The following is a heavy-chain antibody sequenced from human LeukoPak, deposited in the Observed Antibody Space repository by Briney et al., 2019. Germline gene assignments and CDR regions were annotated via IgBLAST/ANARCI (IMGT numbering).Heavy chain of an antibody. J-gene: IGHJ4*02. CDR1: GDSISSGDYS. D-gene: IGHD3-22*01. V-gene: IGHV4-30-4*07. CDR2: IYNSGTT. CDR3: ARNGDDSSDYYYFDY. Sequence: PSETLSLTCAVSGDSISSGDYSWSWIRQPPGKGLEWIGYIYNSGTTNYNPSLKSRVTISVDTSKNQFSLKLSSVTAADTAIYYCARNGDDSSDYYYFDYWGQRTLVTVSS.